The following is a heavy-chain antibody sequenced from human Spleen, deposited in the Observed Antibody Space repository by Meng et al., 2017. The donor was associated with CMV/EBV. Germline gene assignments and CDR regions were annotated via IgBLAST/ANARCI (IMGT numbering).Heavy chain of an antibody. J-gene: IGHJ6*02. CDR3: ARDPRNSYGSGSLGLYAMDV. CDR2: ITSSGTYI. Sequence: GGSLRLSCAASGFSLSGYEMNWVRQGPGKGLEWVSYITSSGTYIYYADSVKGRFTISRDNAKNSLYLQMNSLRVEDTAVYFCARDPRNSYGSGSLGLYAMDVWGQGTTVTVSS. V-gene: IGHV3-48*03. CDR1: GFSLSGYE. D-gene: IGHD3-10*01.